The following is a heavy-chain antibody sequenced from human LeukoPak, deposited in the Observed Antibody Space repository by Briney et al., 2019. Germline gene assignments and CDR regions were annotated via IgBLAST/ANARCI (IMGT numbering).Heavy chain of an antibody. J-gene: IGHJ6*03. D-gene: IGHD6-13*01. CDR2: IYYSGST. Sequence: SETLSLTLPCSGGSISRLYWGWVREPPGEGLGWVGGIYYSGSTNYNPSLKSRVTISVDTSKNQFSLKLSSVTAADTAVYYCARGSSWYGYYYYMDVWGKGTTVTVSS. V-gene: IGHV4-59*01. CDR3: ARGSSWYGYYYYMDV. CDR1: GGSISRLY.